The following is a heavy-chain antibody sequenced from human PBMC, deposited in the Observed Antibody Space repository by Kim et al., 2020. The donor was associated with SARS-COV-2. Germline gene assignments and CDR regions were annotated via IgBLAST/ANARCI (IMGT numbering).Heavy chain of an antibody. J-gene: IGHJ5*02. CDR1: GGSISSSSYY. D-gene: IGHD3-22*01. Sequence: SETLSLTCTVSGGSISSSSYYWGWIRQPPGKGLEWIGSIYYSGSTYYNPSLKSRVTISVDTSKNQFSLKLSSVTAADTAVYYCARHGAMIVVEGWFDPWGQGTLVTVSS. CDR3: ARHGAMIVVEGWFDP. V-gene: IGHV4-39*01. CDR2: IYYSGST.